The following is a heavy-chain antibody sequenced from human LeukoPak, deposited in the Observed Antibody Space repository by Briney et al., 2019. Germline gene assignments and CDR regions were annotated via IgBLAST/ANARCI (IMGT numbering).Heavy chain of an antibody. Sequence: GESLKISCKASGYSFTSYWIGWVRQMPGKGLEWMGIIDPSDSETRYTPSFQGQVTISVDKSLTTADLQWNSLKASDTAMYYCARQTAMGRSGDCWGQGTLVTVSS. J-gene: IGHJ4*02. CDR2: IDPSDSET. V-gene: IGHV5-51*01. D-gene: IGHD5-18*01. CDR1: GYSFTSYW. CDR3: ARQTAMGRSGDC.